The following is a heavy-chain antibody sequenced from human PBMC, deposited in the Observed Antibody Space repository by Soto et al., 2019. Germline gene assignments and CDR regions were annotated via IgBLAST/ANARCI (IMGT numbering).Heavy chain of an antibody. Sequence: QVQLVQSGAEVKKPGSSVKVSCKASGGTFSSYAISWVRQAPGQGLEWMGGIIPIFGTANYAQKYQGRVTITADESTSTAYMELSSLRSEDTAVYYCARDPDDRDYYYCTGMDVWGQGTTVTVSS. J-gene: IGHJ6*02. CDR2: IIPIFGTA. CDR1: GGTFSSYA. V-gene: IGHV1-69*01. CDR3: ARDPDDRDYYYCTGMDV.